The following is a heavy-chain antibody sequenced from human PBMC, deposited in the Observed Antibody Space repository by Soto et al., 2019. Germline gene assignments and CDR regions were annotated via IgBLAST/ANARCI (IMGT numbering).Heavy chain of an antibody. CDR3: ALGNAIDV. Sequence: QVQLVQSGAEVKKPGSSVKVSCKASGGTFSSFAINWVRQAPGQGPQWMGGIMPIVGTPNYAQRFQGRVTIITDEVTSTAYMELTSLTVEDTAVYYCALGNAIDVWGQGTTVTVSS. V-gene: IGHV1-69*01. D-gene: IGHD7-27*01. CDR2: IMPIVGTP. CDR1: GGTFSSFA. J-gene: IGHJ6*02.